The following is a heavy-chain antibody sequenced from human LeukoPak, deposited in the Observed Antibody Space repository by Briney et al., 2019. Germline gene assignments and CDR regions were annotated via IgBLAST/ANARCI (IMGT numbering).Heavy chain of an antibody. CDR1: GFIFSTYA. CDR2: ITGSGDST. J-gene: IGHJ4*02. V-gene: IGHV3-23*01. D-gene: IGHD1-26*01. CDR3: AKENPVGGTNYFDY. Sequence: SGGSLRLSCAASGFIFSTYAMSWVRQAPGKGLEWVSAITGSGDSTYYADSVKGRFTISRDNSKSTLSLQMNSLRAEDTAVYYCAKENPVGGTNYFDYWGQGTLVTVPS.